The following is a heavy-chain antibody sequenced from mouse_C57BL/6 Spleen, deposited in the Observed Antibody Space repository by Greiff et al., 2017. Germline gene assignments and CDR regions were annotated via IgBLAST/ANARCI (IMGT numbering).Heavy chain of an antibody. CDR1: GYSFTGYY. V-gene: IGHV1-42*01. CDR3: ARRSSGNYFYY. Sequence: VQLQQSGPELVRPGASVKISCKASGYSFTGYYMNWVKQSPEKSLEWIGEINPSTGGTTYNQKFKAKATLTVDKSSSTAYMQLKSLTSEDSAVYYCARRSSGNYFYYWGQGTTLTVSS. CDR2: INPSTGGT. J-gene: IGHJ2*01. D-gene: IGHD1-1*01.